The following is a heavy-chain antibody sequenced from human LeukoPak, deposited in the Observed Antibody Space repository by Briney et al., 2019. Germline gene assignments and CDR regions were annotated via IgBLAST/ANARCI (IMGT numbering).Heavy chain of an antibody. Sequence: GESLRLSCAAAGFTFSSNALSWVRQAPGEGLDWVSSISVSSTTYYLDSVKGRFTISRDNSKNALYLQMNSLRAEDTALYYCAKCNLNNCREGFDIWGQGTMVTVSS. J-gene: IGHJ3*02. CDR1: GFTFSSNA. V-gene: IGHV3-23*01. CDR2: ISVSSTT. D-gene: IGHD1-20*01. CDR3: AKCNLNNCREGFDI.